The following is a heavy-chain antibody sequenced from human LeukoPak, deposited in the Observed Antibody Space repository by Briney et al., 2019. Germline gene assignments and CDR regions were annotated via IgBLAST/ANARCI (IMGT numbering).Heavy chain of an antibody. V-gene: IGHV4-61*02. J-gene: IGHJ4*02. CDR1: GGSISSGSYY. Sequence: SQTLSLTCTVSGGSISSGSYYWSWIRQPAGKGLDWIGSIYHSGSTYYNPSLKSRVTISVATSKNQFSLKLSSVTAADTAVYYCARDPTVKAPLPFDYWGQGTLVTVSS. CDR2: IYHSGST. D-gene: IGHD4-11*01. CDR3: ARDPTVKAPLPFDY.